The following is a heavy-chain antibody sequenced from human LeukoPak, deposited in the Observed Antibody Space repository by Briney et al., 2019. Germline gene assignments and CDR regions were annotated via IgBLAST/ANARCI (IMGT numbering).Heavy chain of an antibody. V-gene: IGHV4-59*01. CDR3: ARAPPYCSSTSCRFDP. CDR2: IYYSGST. D-gene: IGHD2-2*01. J-gene: IGHJ5*02. CDR1: GGSIRSYY. Sequence: SETLSLTCTVSGGSIRSYYWSWIRQPPGKGLERIGYIYYSGSTNYNPSLKSRVTISVDTSKNQFSLKLSSVTAADTAVYYCARAPPYCSSTSCRFDPWGQGTLVTVSS.